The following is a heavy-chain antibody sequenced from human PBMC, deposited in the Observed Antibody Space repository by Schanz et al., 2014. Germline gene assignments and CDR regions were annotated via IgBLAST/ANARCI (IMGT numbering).Heavy chain of an antibody. CDR3: AREDCSATSCYFRY. CDR2: IYTDGST. J-gene: IGHJ4*02. V-gene: IGHV3-66*01. D-gene: IGHD2-21*01. Sequence: EVQLLESGGGLVQPGGSLRLSCAASGFTFSNYAMGWVRQTPGKGLEWVSIIYTDGSTYYADSVRDRFTISRDNSNNTLYLQMNTLRAEDTAVYYCAREDCSATSCYFRYWGQGTLXTVSP. CDR1: GFTFSNYA.